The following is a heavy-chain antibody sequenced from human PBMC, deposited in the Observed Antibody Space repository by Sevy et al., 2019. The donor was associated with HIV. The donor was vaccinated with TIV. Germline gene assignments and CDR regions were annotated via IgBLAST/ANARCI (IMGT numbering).Heavy chain of an antibody. CDR1: GITFSSHA. J-gene: IGHJ4*02. D-gene: IGHD4-17*01. CDR3: ARADYGNYSGEFDY. Sequence: GGSLRLSCAASGITFSSHAMHWVRQAPGKGLEWVTIISYDGSNKYYADSVKGRFTISRDNSKNTLYLQMNSLRAEDTAVYYCARADYGNYSGEFDYWGQGTLVTVSS. V-gene: IGHV3-30-3*01. CDR2: ISYDGSNK.